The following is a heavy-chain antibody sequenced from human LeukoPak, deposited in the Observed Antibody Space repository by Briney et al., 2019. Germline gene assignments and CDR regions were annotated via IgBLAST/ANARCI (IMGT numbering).Heavy chain of an antibody. J-gene: IGHJ5*02. CDR2: ISYDGSNK. Sequence: GGSLRLSCAASGFTFSSYGMHWVRQAPGKGLEWVAVISYDGSNKYYADSVKGRFTISRDNSRSTLYLQMNSLTADDTAIYYCAKNSEGYWFDPWGQGTLVIVSS. D-gene: IGHD2-21*01. CDR3: AKNSEGYWFDP. CDR1: GFTFSSYG. V-gene: IGHV3-30*18.